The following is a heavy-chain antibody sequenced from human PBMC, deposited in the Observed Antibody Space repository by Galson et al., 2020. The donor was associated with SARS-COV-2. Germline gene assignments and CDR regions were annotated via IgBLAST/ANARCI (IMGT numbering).Heavy chain of an antibody. Sequence: SETLSLTCTVSGGSISSGGYYWRWIRQHPGKGLEWIGYIYYSGSTYYNPSLKSRVTISVDTSKNQFSLKLSSVTAADTAVYYCERAHSRLRWELPLIDYWGQGTLVTVSS. CDR2: IYYSGST. V-gene: IGHV4-31*03. CDR3: ERAHSRLRWELPLIDY. CDR1: GGSISSGGYY. J-gene: IGHJ4*02. D-gene: IGHD1-26*01.